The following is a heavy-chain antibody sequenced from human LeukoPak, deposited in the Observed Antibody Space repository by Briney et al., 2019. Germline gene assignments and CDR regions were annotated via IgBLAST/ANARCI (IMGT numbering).Heavy chain of an antibody. Sequence: GGSLRLSCAASGFTFHNYAMHWVRQAPGKGLEWVSGITWGSGDIAYADSVKGRFIISRDNAKKSLYLQMNSLRTEDTALYYCAKERSSGSLAVAGTWGMDVWGQGTTVTVSS. CDR1: GFTFHNYA. CDR3: AKERSSGSLAVAGTWGMDV. D-gene: IGHD6-19*01. J-gene: IGHJ6*02. V-gene: IGHV3-9*01. CDR2: ITWGSGDI.